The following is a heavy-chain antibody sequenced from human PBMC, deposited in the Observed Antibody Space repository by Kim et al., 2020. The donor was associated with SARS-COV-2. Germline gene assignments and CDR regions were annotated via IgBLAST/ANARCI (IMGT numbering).Heavy chain of an antibody. Sequence: TLSLTCTISGGSMISGGHYWSWIRQLPGKGLEWIGNIYYSGSVHYNPSLESRVTISADTSNQFSLEVTSVTAADTAVYYCARNFVELVRDTFDHWG. CDR2: IYYSGSV. CDR1: GGSMISGGHY. CDR3: ARNFVELVRDTFDH. D-gene: IGHD6-13*01. J-gene: IGHJ4*01. V-gene: IGHV4-31*03.